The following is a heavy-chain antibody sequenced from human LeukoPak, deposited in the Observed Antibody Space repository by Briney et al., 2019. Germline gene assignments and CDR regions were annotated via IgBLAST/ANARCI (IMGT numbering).Heavy chain of an antibody. D-gene: IGHD3-22*01. CDR3: ARGTYDESSDYIGSLDY. CDR1: GGSITSDDYY. Sequence: SETLSLTCTVSGGSITSDDYYWNWIRQPAWKGPEWIGRIYMSGNTDYNPSLKGRVTLSVDSKNQFSLNLSSPTAADTAVYYCARGTYDESSDYIGSLDYWGQGILVTVSS. V-gene: IGHV4-61*02. CDR2: IYMSGNT. J-gene: IGHJ4*01.